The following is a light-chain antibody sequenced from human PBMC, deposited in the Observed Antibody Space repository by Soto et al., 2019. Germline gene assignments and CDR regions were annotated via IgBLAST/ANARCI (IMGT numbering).Light chain of an antibody. J-gene: IGLJ1*01. V-gene: IGLV1-47*01. Sequence: QSVLTQPPSASGTPGQRVTISCSGSSSNIGSNYVYWYQQLPETAPKLLIYRNNERPSGVPDRFSGSKSGTSASLAISGLRSEDEADYYCSAYTVSRTYVFGTGTKLTVL. CDR1: SSNIGSNY. CDR2: RNN. CDR3: SAYTVSRTYV.